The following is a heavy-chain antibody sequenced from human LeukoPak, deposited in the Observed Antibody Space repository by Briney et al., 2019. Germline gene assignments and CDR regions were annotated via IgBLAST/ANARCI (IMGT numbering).Heavy chain of an antibody. CDR3: AKDLWQWLAPYFDY. V-gene: IGHV1-69*13. D-gene: IGHD6-19*01. CDR1: GGTFSSYA. Sequence: SVKVSCKASGGTFSSYAISWVRQAPGQGLEWMGGIIPIFGTANYAQKFQGRVTITADESTSTAYMELSSLRSEDTAVYYCAKDLWQWLAPYFDYWGQGTLVTVSS. CDR2: IIPIFGTA. J-gene: IGHJ4*02.